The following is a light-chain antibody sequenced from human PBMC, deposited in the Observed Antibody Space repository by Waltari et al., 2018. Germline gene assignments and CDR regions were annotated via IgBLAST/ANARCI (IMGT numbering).Light chain of an antibody. CDR1: SSHIGSTP. CDR3: AVWDDSLKGPV. J-gene: IGLJ2*01. V-gene: IGLV1-44*01. CDR2: SDN. Sequence: QSVLTQPPSASGTPGQRVTISCSGSSSHIGSTPVNWLQKRPGTAPKPLIYSDNERPSGVPDRFSGSKSGTSASLAISGLQSEDEADYYCAVWDDSLKGPVFGGGTKLTVL.